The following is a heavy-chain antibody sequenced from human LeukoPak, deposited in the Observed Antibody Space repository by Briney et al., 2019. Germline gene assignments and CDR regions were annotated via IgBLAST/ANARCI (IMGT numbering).Heavy chain of an antibody. Sequence: PGRSLRLSCAATGFTFDDYAMHWVRQAPGKGLEWVSGISWNSGSIGYADSVKGRFTISRDNAKNTLYLQMNSLRAEDTAVYYCAKDWAQTNWFDPWGQGTLVTVSS. CDR3: AKDWAQTNWFDP. CDR1: GFTFDDYA. CDR2: ISWNSGSI. J-gene: IGHJ5*02. V-gene: IGHV3-9*01.